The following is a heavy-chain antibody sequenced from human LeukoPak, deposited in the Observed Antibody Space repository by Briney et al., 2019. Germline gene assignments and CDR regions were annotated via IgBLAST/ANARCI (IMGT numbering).Heavy chain of an antibody. CDR3: AKDSLRWNNLGGYYSDY. CDR2: ISYDGSNK. Sequence: PGGSLRLSCAASGFTFSSYAMSWVRQAPGKGLEWVAVISYDGSNKYYADSVKGRFTISRDNSKNTPYLQMNSLRAEDTAVYYCAKDSLRWNNLGGYYSDYWGQGTLVTVSS. V-gene: IGHV3-30*18. J-gene: IGHJ4*02. CDR1: GFTFSSYA. D-gene: IGHD4-23*01.